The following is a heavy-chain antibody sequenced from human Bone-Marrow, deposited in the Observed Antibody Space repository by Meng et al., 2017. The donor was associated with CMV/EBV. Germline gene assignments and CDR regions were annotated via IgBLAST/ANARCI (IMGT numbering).Heavy chain of an antibody. D-gene: IGHD1-26*01. CDR1: GGTFSSYA. V-gene: IGHV1-69*05. CDR2: IIPIFGTA. Sequence: SVKISCKASGGTFSSYAISWVRQAPGQGLEWMGGIIPIFGTANYAQKFQGRVTITTDESTSTAYMELSSLRSEDTAVYYCALGVGATYLPDYWRQGTLGTVSS. CDR3: ALGVGATYLPDY. J-gene: IGHJ4*02.